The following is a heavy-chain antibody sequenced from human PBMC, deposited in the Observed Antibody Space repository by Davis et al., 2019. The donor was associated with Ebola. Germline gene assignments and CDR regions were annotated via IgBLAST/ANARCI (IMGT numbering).Heavy chain of an antibody. D-gene: IGHD2-2*01. CDR2: ISHGGVS. Sequence: MPSETLSLTCAVYGGSFSDYLWSWIRQSPGKGLEWIGKISHGGVSDYNPSLKSRVTISVDMSKNQFSLKLSSVTAADTAVYYCARRSIVVVPAAGPPYNWFDPWGQGTLVTVSS. V-gene: IGHV4-34*01. CDR1: GGSFSDYL. CDR3: ARRSIVVVPAAGPPYNWFDP. J-gene: IGHJ5*02.